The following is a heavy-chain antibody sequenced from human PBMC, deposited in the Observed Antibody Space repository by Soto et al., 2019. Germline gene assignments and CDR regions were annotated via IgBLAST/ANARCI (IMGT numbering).Heavy chain of an antibody. CDR3: ARSYSTTTPCDSCFDA. Sequence: GESLKISCTGFGYTFTTFWIRWVRQMPGKGLEWMGRIDPGDTYATYSPAFQGHVTISADKATSTAYLQSSSLKASDTAMYFCARSYSTTTPCDSCFDAWGQGTLVTVSS. CDR2: IDPGDTYA. V-gene: IGHV5-10-1*01. J-gene: IGHJ5*02. D-gene: IGHD1-26*01. CDR1: GYTFTTFW.